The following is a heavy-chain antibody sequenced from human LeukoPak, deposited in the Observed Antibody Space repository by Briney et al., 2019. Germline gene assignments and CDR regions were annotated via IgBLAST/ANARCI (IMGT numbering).Heavy chain of an antibody. Sequence: SVKVSCKASGGTFSSYAISWVRQAPGQGLEWMGGIIPIFGTANYAQKFQGRVTITADKSTSTAYMELSSLRSEDTAVYYCHWGPNRDPYDYWGQGTLVTVSS. V-gene: IGHV1-69*06. CDR3: HWGPNRDPYDY. J-gene: IGHJ4*02. CDR1: GGTFSSYA. CDR2: IIPIFGTA. D-gene: IGHD3-16*01.